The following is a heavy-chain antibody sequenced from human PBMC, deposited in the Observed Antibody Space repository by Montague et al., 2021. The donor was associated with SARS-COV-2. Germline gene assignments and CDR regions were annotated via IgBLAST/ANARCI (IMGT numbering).Heavy chain of an antibody. J-gene: IGHJ6*02. CDR1: GFTFSSYA. Sequence: SLRLSCAASGFTFSSYAMSWVRQAPGKVLEWVSVIYSGVSSTYXXXSXXXRFXISRDNSKNTLYLQLNSLRAEATAVSYCAKWGAITIFGVVPPGGYYYYGMDVWGQGTTVTVSS. V-gene: IGHV3-23*03. CDR2: IYSGVSST. D-gene: IGHD3-3*01. CDR3: AKWGAITIFGVVPPGGYYYYGMDV.